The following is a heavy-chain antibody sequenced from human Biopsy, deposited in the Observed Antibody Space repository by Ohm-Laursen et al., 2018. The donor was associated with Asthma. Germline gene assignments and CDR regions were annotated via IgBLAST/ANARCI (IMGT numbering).Heavy chain of an antibody. D-gene: IGHD3-3*01. J-gene: IGHJ4*02. CDR1: GFTSRSYA. V-gene: IGHV3-30-3*01. Sequence: SLRLSCSASGFTSRSYAMHWVRQAPGKGLEWVAVGGSYYDGGLKYYADSVNGRFTVSRDDSKNTLYLQINSLRPDDTAVYYCARDVMEWYLPAFDFWGQGTLVTVSS. CDR3: ARDVMEWYLPAFDF. CDR2: GGSYYDGGLK.